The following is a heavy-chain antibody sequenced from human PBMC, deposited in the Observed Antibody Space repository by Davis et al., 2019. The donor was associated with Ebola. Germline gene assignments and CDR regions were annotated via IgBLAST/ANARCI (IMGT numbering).Heavy chain of an antibody. CDR1: GGSISSYY. V-gene: IGHV4-34*01. CDR3: ARGRHIVVVPAANIYYYYGMDV. CDR2: INHSGST. D-gene: IGHD2-2*01. J-gene: IGHJ6*02. Sequence: SETLSLTCTVSGGSISSYYWSWIRQPPGKGLEWIGEINHSGSTNYNPSLKSRVTISVDTSKNQFSLKLSSVTAADTAVYYCARGRHIVVVPAANIYYYYGMDVWSQGTTVTVSS.